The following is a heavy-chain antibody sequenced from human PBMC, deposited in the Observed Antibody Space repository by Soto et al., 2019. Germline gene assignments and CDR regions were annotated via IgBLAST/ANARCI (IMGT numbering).Heavy chain of an antibody. D-gene: IGHD1-1*01. CDR1: GDSVTSHY. J-gene: IGHJ4*02. CDR3: APSYGNDGYTY. V-gene: IGHV4-59*02. CDR2: MHYTGFS. Sequence: SETLSLTCSFSGDSVTSHYLTWIRQSPEKGLEWIGYMHYTGFSHYNPSLKSRLTISVDRSKNQFTLQLTPVTVADTAVYYCAPSYGNDGYTYWGQGTQVTVSS.